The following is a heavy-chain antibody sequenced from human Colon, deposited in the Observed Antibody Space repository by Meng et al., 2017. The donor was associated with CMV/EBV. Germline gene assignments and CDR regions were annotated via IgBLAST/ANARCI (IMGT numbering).Heavy chain of an antibody. Sequence: QVPLRESGHGLVKPSEPLPLPCTLPGASLTSYYWSWIRQPAGKGLEWIGRVYISGNTNYNPSLKSRVTMSIDTSKNQLSLNIRSVTAADTAVYYCARDSNLSGLAYWGQGTLVTVSS. J-gene: IGHJ4*02. D-gene: IGHD3-10*01. CDR3: ARDSNLSGLAY. V-gene: IGHV4-4*07. CDR2: VYISGNT. CDR1: GASLTSYY.